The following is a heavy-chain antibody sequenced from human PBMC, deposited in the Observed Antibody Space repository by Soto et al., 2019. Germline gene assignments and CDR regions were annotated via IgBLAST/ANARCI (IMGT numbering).Heavy chain of an antibody. V-gene: IGHV3-30-3*01. CDR1: GFTFSSYA. CDR2: ISYDGSNK. CDR3: ARALGRVDILTGLDY. D-gene: IGHD3-9*01. J-gene: IGHJ4*02. Sequence: GGSLRLSCAASGFTFSSYAMHWVRQAPGKGLEWVAVISYDGSNKYYADSVKGRFTISRDNSKNTLYLQMNSLRAEDTAVYYCARALGRVDILTGLDYWGQGTLVTVSS.